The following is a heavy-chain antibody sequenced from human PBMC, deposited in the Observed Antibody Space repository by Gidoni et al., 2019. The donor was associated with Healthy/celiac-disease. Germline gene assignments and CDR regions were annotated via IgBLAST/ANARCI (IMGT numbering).Heavy chain of an antibody. CDR2: IKQDGSEK. D-gene: IGHD3-10*01. J-gene: IGHJ4*02. CDR3: ASQPITMVRGVIIYYFDY. Sequence: EVQLVESGGGLVQPGGSLRLSCAASGFTFSSYWGSWVRQAPGKGLEWVANIKQDGSEKYYVDSVKGRFTISRDNAKNSLYLQMNSLRAEDTAVYYCASQPITMVRGVIIYYFDYWGQGTLVTVSS. CDR1: GFTFSSYW. V-gene: IGHV3-7*03.